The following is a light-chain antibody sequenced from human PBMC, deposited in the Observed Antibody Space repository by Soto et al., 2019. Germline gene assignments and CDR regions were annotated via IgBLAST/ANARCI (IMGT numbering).Light chain of an antibody. CDR3: QQYDTLPLT. CDR1: QDITNY. J-gene: IGKJ5*01. V-gene: IGKV1-33*01. CDR2: DSS. Sequence: DIQMTQSPSSLSASVGDRVTITCQASQDITNYLNWYQQKPGKAPKLLIHDSSNLETGVPSRFSGSGSGTYFSFTISSLQPEDIVTYYCQQYDTLPLTFGQGTRLEIK.